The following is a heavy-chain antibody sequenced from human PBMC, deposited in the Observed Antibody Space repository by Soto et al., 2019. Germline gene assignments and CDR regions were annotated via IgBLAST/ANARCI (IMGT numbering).Heavy chain of an antibody. Sequence: SVKVSCKASGGTFSSYTSSWVRQDTGQGLEWMGRIIPILGIANYAQKFQGRVTITADKSTSTAYMELSSLTSEDTAVYYCARLCGSGGSCYDYWGQGTLVTVSS. CDR1: GGTFSSYT. D-gene: IGHD2-15*01. CDR2: IIPILGIA. V-gene: IGHV1-69*02. J-gene: IGHJ4*02. CDR3: ARLCGSGGSCYDY.